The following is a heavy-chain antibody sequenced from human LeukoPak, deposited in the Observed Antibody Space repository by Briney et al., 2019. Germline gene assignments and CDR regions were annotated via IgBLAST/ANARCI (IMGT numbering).Heavy chain of an antibody. D-gene: IGHD1-26*01. Sequence: GGSLRLSCAASGFTFSSYGMHWVRQAPGKGLERVAVIWYDGSNKYYADSVKGRFTISRDNSKNTLYLQMNSLRAEDTAVYYCARDLKWELPLDYWGQGTLVTVSS. CDR2: IWYDGSNK. J-gene: IGHJ4*02. V-gene: IGHV3-33*01. CDR1: GFTFSSYG. CDR3: ARDLKWELPLDY.